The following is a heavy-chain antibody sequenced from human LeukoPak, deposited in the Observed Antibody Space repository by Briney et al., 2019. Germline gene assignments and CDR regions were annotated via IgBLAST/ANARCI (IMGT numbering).Heavy chain of an antibody. V-gene: IGHV1-18*01. J-gene: IGHJ5*02. D-gene: IGHD3-22*01. CDR2: ISANNGNT. Sequence: ASVKVSCKASGYTFTACGISWVRQAPGQGLEWMGWISANNGNTNYAQKLQGRVTMTTDTSTSTAYMELRSLRSDDTAVYYCARAISNYYYSSVFSPWGQGTLVTVSS. CDR3: ARAISNYYYSSVFSP. CDR1: GYTFTACG.